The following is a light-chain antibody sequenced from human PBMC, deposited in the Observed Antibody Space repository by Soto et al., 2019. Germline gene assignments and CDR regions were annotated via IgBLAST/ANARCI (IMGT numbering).Light chain of an antibody. J-gene: IGLJ2*01. CDR1: SSDVGGYNY. CDR3: SSYTSTSTVV. V-gene: IGLV2-14*01. Sequence: QSALTQPASVSGSPGQSITISCTGTSSDVGGYNYVSWYQQHPGKAPKLMIYDVDNRPSGVSNRFSGSRFGNTASLTISGLQAEDEADYYCSSYTSTSTVVFGGGTKLTVL. CDR2: DVD.